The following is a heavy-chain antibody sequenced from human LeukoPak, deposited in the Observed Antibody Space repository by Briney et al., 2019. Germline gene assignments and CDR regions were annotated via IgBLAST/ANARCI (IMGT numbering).Heavy chain of an antibody. D-gene: IGHD3-10*01. V-gene: IGHV1-18*04. Sequence: ASVKVSCKASGYTFTGYYMHWVRQAPGQGLEWMGWISAYNGNTNYAQKLQGRVTMTTDTSTSTAYMELRSLRSDDTAVYYCARSVQESFDYWGQGTLVTVSS. CDR1: GYTFTGYY. CDR3: ARSVQESFDY. CDR2: ISAYNGNT. J-gene: IGHJ4*02.